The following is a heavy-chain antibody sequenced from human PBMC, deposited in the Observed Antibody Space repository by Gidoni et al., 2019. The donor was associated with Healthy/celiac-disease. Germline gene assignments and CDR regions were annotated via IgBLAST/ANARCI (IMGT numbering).Heavy chain of an antibody. Sequence: EVQLLESGGGLVQPGGSLRLSCAASGFTFSRYAMSWVRQAPGKGLEWVSAISGSGGSTYYADSVKGRFTISRDNSKNTLYLQMNSLRAEDTAVYYCAKDPAYSPEAFDIWGQGTMVTVSS. CDR1: GFTFSRYA. J-gene: IGHJ3*02. CDR3: AKDPAYSPEAFDI. V-gene: IGHV3-23*01. D-gene: IGHD2-21*01. CDR2: ISGSGGST.